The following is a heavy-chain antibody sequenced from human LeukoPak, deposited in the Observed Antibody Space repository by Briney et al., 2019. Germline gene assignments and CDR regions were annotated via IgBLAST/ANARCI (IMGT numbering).Heavy chain of an antibody. CDR2: IYNNGST. J-gene: IGHJ4*02. D-gene: IGHD6-19*01. CDR3: ARFKRAGGWSYFDY. V-gene: IGHV4-59*01. CDR1: GGSISTYY. Sequence: AETLSLTCTVSGGSISTYYWSWIRQPPGKWLEWIGHIYNNGSTNYSPSLKSRVTISVDTSKNQFSLKLSSVTAADTAMYYCARFKRAGGWSYFDYWGLGTLVTVSS.